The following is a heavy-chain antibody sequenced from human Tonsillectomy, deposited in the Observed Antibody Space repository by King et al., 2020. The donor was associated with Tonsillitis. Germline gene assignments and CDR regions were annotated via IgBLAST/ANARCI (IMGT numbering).Heavy chain of an antibody. CDR2: IYTSGST. Sequence: MQLQESGPGLVKPSQTLSLTCTVSGGSISSGSYYWSWIRQPAGKGLEWVGRIYTSGSTIYNPSPKSRVTMSVDTSKNQFSLKLSSVTAADTAVYYCARFYSDSSGYYPDDYWGQGTLVTVSS. V-gene: IGHV4-61*02. CDR3: ARFYSDSSGYYPDDY. D-gene: IGHD3-22*01. J-gene: IGHJ4*02. CDR1: GGSISSGSYY.